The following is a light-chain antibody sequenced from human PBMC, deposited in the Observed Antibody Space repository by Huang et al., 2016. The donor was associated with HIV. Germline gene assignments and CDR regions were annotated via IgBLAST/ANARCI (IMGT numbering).Light chain of an antibody. V-gene: IGKV3-15*01. CDR1: QSVSSN. Sequence: EIVMTQSPATLSVSPGERATLSCRASQSVSSNLAWYQQKPGQAPRLLIYGASTRATGIPARCSGSGSVTEFTLTISSLQSEDFAVYYCQQYNKWPPWTFGQGTKVEIK. CDR2: GAS. J-gene: IGKJ1*01. CDR3: QQYNKWPPWT.